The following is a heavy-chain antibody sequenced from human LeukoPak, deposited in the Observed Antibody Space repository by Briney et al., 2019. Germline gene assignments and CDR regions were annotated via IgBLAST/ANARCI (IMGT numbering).Heavy chain of an antibody. CDR3: ARGGYDSSGYALDY. CDR1: GGSISSYY. J-gene: IGHJ4*02. CDR2: IYYSGST. Sequence: SETLSLTCTVSGGSISSYYLSWIRQPPGRGLEWIGYIYYSGSTNYNPSLKSRVTISVDTSKNQFSLKLSSVTAADTAVYYCARGGYDSSGYALDYWGQGTLVTVS. V-gene: IGHV4-59*01. D-gene: IGHD3-22*01.